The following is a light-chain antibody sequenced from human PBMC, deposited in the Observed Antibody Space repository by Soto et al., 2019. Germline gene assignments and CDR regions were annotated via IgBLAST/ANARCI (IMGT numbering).Light chain of an antibody. CDR3: QKYSSVIT. Sequence: DIQMTQSPSSLYGSVGDRVTITCRASQGISNFLAWYQQKPGKVPKLLISAASTLQSRVPSRFSGSGSGTDFTLTITSLQPEDVATYYCQKYSSVITFGQGTRLEIK. CDR2: AAS. V-gene: IGKV1-27*01. J-gene: IGKJ5*01. CDR1: QGISNF.